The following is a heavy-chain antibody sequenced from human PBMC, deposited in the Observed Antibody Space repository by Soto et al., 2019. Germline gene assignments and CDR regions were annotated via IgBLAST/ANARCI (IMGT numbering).Heavy chain of an antibody. CDR3: ARFRHLPATISYYGMDV. V-gene: IGHV1-69*01. Sequence: QVQLVQSGAEVKKPGSSVNVSCTASGGTFSSYAISGVRQAPGQGLEWMGGIIPIFGTANDAQKFQGRVTITADESTSTAYMELSSMRSEATAVYYCARFRHLPATISYYGMDVWGQGTPVTVSS. CDR2: IIPIFGTA. D-gene: IGHD5-12*01. J-gene: IGHJ6*02. CDR1: GGTFSSYA.